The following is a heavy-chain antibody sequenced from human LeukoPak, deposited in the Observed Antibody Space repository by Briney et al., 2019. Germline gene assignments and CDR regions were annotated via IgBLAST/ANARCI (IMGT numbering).Heavy chain of an antibody. CDR1: GDSISSRSYF. D-gene: IGHD2-21*01. J-gene: IGHJ4*02. CDR3: ARNLAGHFGGFYFDD. CDR2: IYYTGIT. V-gene: IGHV4-39*06. Sequence: SETLSLTCIVSGDSISSRSYFWGWLRQPPGKALEWIGSIYYTGITYYNPSLKSRVTISTDSSKNQFPLKLKSVTAADTAVYYCARNLAGHFGGFYFDDWGQGTLVTVSS.